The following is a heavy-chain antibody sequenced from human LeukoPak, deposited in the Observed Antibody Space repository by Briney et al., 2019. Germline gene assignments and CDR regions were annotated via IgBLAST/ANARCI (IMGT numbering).Heavy chain of an antibody. J-gene: IGHJ5*02. CDR3: ARDEYCGGDCYFWFDP. D-gene: IGHD2-21*02. CDR1: GGTFSSYA. V-gene: IGHV1-69*04. Sequence: GASVKVPCKASGGTFSSYAISWVRQAPGQGLEWMGRIIPIFGIANYAQKFQGRVTITADKSTSTAYMELSSLRSEDTAVYYCARDEYCGGDCYFWFDPWGQGTLVTVSS. CDR2: IIPIFGIA.